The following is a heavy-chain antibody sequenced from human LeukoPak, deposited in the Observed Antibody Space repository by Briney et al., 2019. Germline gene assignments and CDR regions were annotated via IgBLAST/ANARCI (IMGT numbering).Heavy chain of an antibody. Sequence: SETLSLTCTVSGASINSSGYYWGWIRQTPGTGLEWIGSHYYSGSTYYNPSLKSRFTISVDTSKNHFSLKLNSVTAADTAVYYCARHRAGYHLDWWGQGTLVTVSS. CDR2: HYYSGST. CDR3: ARHRAGYHLDW. CDR1: GASINSSGYY. V-gene: IGHV4-39*01. J-gene: IGHJ4*02. D-gene: IGHD3-9*01.